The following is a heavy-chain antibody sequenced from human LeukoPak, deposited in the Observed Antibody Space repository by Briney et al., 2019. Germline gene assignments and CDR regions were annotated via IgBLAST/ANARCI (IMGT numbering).Heavy chain of an antibody. D-gene: IGHD2-15*01. CDR3: ARYCSGGSCYSVAFDP. CDR2: MNPNSGNT. Sequence: ASVKVSCKASGYTFTSYDINWVRQATGQGLEWMGWMNPNSGNTGYAQKFQGRVIMTRNTSISTAYMELSSLRSEDTAVYYCARYCSGGSCYSVAFDPWGQGTLVTVSS. J-gene: IGHJ5*02. CDR1: GYTFTSYD. V-gene: IGHV1-8*01.